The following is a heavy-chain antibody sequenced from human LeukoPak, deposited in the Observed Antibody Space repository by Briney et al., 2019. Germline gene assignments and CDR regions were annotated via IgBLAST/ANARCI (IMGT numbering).Heavy chain of an antibody. CDR3: ARDAAYDIVVVPAALSGAFDI. CDR1: GFTFSSYA. V-gene: IGHV3-30-3*01. D-gene: IGHD2-2*01. Sequence: PGGSLRLSCAASGFTFSSYAMHWVRQAPGKGLEWVAVISYDGSNKYYADSVKGRLTISRDNSKNTLYLQMNSLRAEDTAVYYCARDAAYDIVVVPAALSGAFDIWGQGTMVTVSS. J-gene: IGHJ3*02. CDR2: ISYDGSNK.